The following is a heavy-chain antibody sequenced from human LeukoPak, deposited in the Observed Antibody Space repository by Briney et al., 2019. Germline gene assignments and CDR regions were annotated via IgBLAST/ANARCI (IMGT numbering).Heavy chain of an antibody. V-gene: IGHV3-21*01. CDR1: GFTFSSYS. CDR3: AREWSRFTPPDY. J-gene: IGHJ4*02. CDR2: ISSSSSYI. Sequence: SGGSLRLSCAASGFTFSSYSMNWVRQAPGKGLEWVSSISSSSSYIYYADSVKGRFTISRDNAKNSLYLQMNSLRAEDTAVYYCAREWSRFTPPDYWGQGTLVTVSS. D-gene: IGHD2-8*01.